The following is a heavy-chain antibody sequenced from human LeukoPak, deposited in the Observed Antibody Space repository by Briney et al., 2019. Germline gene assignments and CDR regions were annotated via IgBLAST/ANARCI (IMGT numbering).Heavy chain of an antibody. CDR2: IWNDGSYK. J-gene: IGHJ4*02. D-gene: IGHD2-2*01. CDR3: CRASRNGYFDY. CDR1: GFTFTTYG. V-gene: IGHV3-30*02. Sequence: GGSLRLSCAASGFTFTTYGMHWVRQAPGKGLEWVAVIWNDGSYKHYADSVKGRFTISRDNSKNTLYLQMNSLRAEDTAVYYCCRASRNGYFDYWGQGTLVTVSS.